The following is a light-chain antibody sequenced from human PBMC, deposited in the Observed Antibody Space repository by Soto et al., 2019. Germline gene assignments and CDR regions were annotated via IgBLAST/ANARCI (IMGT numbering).Light chain of an antibody. CDR2: RNN. CDR3: AAWDDSRSGVV. Sequence: QSVLTQPPSASGTPGQRVTISCSGSSSNIGNNYVYWYQKLPGTAPKLLIYRNNQRPSGVPARFSGAKSGTSVALAIRGLRSEDEADYYCAAWDDSRSGVVFGGGTKLTVL. V-gene: IGLV1-47*01. CDR1: SSNIGNNY. J-gene: IGLJ2*01.